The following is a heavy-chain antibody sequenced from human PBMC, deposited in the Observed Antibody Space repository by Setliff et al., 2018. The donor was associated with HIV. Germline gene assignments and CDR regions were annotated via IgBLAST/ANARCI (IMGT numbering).Heavy chain of an antibody. J-gene: IGHJ4*02. CDR3: ARDDRCSGDTCYYY. Sequence: ASVKVSCKASGYSFNDYGITWVRQAPGQGLEWMGWISAYNGHTNYTQKFQGRVTMTTDTSTTTAYMELRSLRGDDTAVYFCARDDRCSGDTCYYYWGQGALVTVS. CDR1: GYSFNDYG. CDR2: ISAYNGHT. V-gene: IGHV1-18*01. D-gene: IGHD2-15*01.